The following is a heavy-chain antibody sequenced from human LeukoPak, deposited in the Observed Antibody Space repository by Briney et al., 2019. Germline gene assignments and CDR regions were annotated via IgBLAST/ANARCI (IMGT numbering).Heavy chain of an antibody. CDR3: ARESKGRLRFLSPYYYYMDV. V-gene: IGHV4-4*07. Sequence: SETLSLTCTVSGGSINSYYWSWIRQPAGKGLEWIGRIYTSGSTNYNPSLKSRVTISVDTSKNQFSLKLSSVIAADTAVYYCARESKGRLRFLSPYYYYMDVWGKGTTVTVSS. D-gene: IGHD3-3*01. CDR2: IYTSGST. CDR1: GGSINSYY. J-gene: IGHJ6*03.